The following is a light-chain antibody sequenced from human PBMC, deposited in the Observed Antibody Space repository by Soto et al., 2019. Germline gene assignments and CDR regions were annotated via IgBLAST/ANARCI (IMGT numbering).Light chain of an antibody. CDR1: SSDVGSYNL. Sequence: QSVLTQPASVSGSPGQSITISCTGTSSDVGSYNLVSWYQQHPGKAPKLMIYEGSKRPSRVSNRFSGSKSCNTASLTNSGLQAEDEADYYCCSYAGSSTYVVFGGGTKLTVL. V-gene: IGLV2-23*01. J-gene: IGLJ2*01. CDR2: EGS. CDR3: CSYAGSSTYVV.